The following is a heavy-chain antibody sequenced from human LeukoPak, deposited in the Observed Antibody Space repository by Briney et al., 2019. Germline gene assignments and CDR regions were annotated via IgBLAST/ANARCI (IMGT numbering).Heavy chain of an antibody. V-gene: IGHV3-7*03. CDR3: AREGSGYSFDY. J-gene: IGHJ4*02. D-gene: IGHD6-25*01. Sequence: SGGSLRLSCAASGFTFSSYWMSWVRQAPGKGLEWVANIKQDGSEKYYVDSVEGRFTISRDNVKNPLYLQMNSLRAEDTAVYYCAREGSGYSFDYWGQGTLVTVSS. CDR1: GFTFSSYW. CDR2: IKQDGSEK.